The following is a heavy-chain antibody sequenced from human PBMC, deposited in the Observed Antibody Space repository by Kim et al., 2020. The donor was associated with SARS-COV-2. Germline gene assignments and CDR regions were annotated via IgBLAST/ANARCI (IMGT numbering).Heavy chain of an antibody. J-gene: IGHJ4*02. CDR3: ARVSSGRQQLVPGYYFDY. V-gene: IGHV4-30-2*01. CDR1: GGSISSGGYS. D-gene: IGHD6-13*01. Sequence: SETLSLTCAVSGGSISSGGYSWSWIRQPPGKGLEWIGYIYHSGSTYYNPSLKSRVTISVDRSKNQFSLKLSSVTAADTAVYYCARVSSGRQQLVPGYYFDYWGQGTLVTVSS. CDR2: IYHSGST.